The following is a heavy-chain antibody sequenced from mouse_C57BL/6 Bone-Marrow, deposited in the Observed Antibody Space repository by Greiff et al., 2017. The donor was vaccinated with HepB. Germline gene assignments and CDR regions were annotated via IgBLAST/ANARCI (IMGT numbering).Heavy chain of an antibody. J-gene: IGHJ3*01. CDR3: ARRSSGYVLAY. V-gene: IGHV1-69*01. CDR2: IDPSASYT. Sequence: QVQLQQPGAELVMPGASVKLSCKASGYTFTSYWMHWVKQRPGQGLEWIGEIDPSASYTNYNQKFKGKSTLTVDKSASTAYMQLSSLTSEDSSVYYCARRSSGYVLAYWGQGTLVTVSA. CDR1: GYTFTSYW. D-gene: IGHD3-2*02.